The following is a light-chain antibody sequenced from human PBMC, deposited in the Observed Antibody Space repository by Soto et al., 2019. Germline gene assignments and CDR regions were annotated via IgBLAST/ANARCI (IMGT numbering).Light chain of an antibody. CDR2: DVS. Sequence: QSALTQPRSVSGSPGQSVTISGTGTSSDVVAYNYVSWYQQHPGKAPKFMIYDVSKRPSGVPDRFSGSKSGNTASLTISGLQAEDEADYYCCSYAGTYSYVFGTGTKVTVL. V-gene: IGLV2-11*01. J-gene: IGLJ1*01. CDR3: CSYAGTYSYV. CDR1: SSDVVAYNY.